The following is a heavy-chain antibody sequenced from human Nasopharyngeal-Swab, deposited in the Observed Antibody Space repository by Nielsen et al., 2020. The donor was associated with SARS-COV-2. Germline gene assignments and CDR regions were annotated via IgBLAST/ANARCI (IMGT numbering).Heavy chain of an antibody. J-gene: IGHJ3*02. Sequence: GEPLKISCAASGFTFSGSTMHWVRQASGKGLEWVGRIRSKADNYATAYAASVKGRFIISRDDSKNTAYLQMNSLKTEDTAVYYCARVNPVSGSYYDAFDIWGQGTMVTVSS. D-gene: IGHD1-26*01. CDR1: GFTFSGST. CDR3: ARVNPVSGSYYDAFDI. CDR2: IRSKADNYAT. V-gene: IGHV3-73*01.